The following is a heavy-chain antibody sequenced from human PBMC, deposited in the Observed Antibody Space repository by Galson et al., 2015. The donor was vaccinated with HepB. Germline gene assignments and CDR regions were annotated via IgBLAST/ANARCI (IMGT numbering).Heavy chain of an antibody. CDR2: IVGSGVGT. J-gene: IGHJ4*02. Sequence: SLRLSCAASGFTFSTYAMGWVRQAPGKGLEWVSGIVGSGVGTYYADSVKGRFTISRDNSKNTLWLQVRSLRAEDTAVYYCAKRGLADGSGYYGEWGQGTLVTVSS. D-gene: IGHD3-22*01. V-gene: IGHV3-23*01. CDR1: GFTFSTYA. CDR3: AKRGLADGSGYYGE.